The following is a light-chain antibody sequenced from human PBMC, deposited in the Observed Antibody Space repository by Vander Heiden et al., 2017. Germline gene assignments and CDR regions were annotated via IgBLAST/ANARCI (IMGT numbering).Light chain of an antibody. V-gene: IGLV1-40*01. J-gene: IGLJ2*01. CDR2: DNI. CDR1: SSTIGAGYD. CDR3: QSYDSSLGGHVV. Sequence: SVLTQPPSVSGAPGQRVTSSCTGSSSTIGAGYDVHWYHQLPGTPPNLLIFDNINRPSGVPDRFSGSTSGTSASLAITGLQAEDEADYYCQSYDSSLGGHVVFGGGTKLTVL.